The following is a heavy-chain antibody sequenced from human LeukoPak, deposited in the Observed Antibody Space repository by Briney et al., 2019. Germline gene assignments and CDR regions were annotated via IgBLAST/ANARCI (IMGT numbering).Heavy chain of an antibody. CDR1: GFTFSSYG. V-gene: IGHV3-30*18. CDR2: ISYDGSNK. D-gene: IGHD5-24*01. CDR3: AKDRTLVKRWLQLSADH. J-gene: IGHJ4*02. Sequence: PGRSLRLSCAAPGFTFSSYGMHWVRQAPGKGLEWVAVISYDGSNKYYADSVKGRFTISRDNSKNTLYLQMNSLRAEDTAVYYCAKDRTLVKRWLQLSADHWGQGTLVTVSS.